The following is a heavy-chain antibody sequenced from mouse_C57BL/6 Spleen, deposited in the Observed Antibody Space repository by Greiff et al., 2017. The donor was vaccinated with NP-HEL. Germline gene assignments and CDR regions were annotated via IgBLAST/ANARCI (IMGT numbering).Heavy chain of an antibody. V-gene: IGHV1-80*01. CDR1: GYAFSSYW. CDR3: ARWGVLRSYFDY. Sequence: QVQLQQSGAELVKPGASVKISCKASGYAFSSYWMNWVKQRPGKGLEWIGQIYPGDGDTNYNGKFKGKATLTADKSSSTAYMQLSSLTSEDSAVYFCARWGVLRSYFDYWGQGTTLTVSS. D-gene: IGHD1-1*01. CDR2: IYPGDGDT. J-gene: IGHJ2*01.